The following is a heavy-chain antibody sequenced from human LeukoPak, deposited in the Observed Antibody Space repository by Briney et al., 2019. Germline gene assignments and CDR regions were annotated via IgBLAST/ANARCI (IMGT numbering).Heavy chain of an antibody. V-gene: IGHV3-66*03. J-gene: IGHJ3*02. CDR3: ARVLRRGLEYSSSTSAFDI. Sequence: GGSLRLSCTVSGFTVSSNSMSWVRQAPGKGLEWVSFIYSDNTHYSDSVKGRFTISRDNSKNTLYLQMNSLRAEDTAVYYCARVLRRGLEYSSSTSAFDIWGQGTMVTVSS. D-gene: IGHD6-6*01. CDR1: GFTVSSNS. CDR2: IYSDNT.